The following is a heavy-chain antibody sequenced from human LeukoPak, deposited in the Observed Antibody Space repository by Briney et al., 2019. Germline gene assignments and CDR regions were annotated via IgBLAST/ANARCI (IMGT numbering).Heavy chain of an antibody. Sequence: GGSLRLSCAASGFTFSSYSMNWVRQAPGKGLEWVSSISSSSSYIYYADSVKGRFTISRDNAKNSLYLQMNSLRAEDTAVYYCARAISIVGARRGGDYWGQGTLVTVSS. CDR3: ARAISIVGARRGGDY. CDR2: ISSSSSYI. J-gene: IGHJ4*02. V-gene: IGHV3-21*01. CDR1: GFTFSSYS. D-gene: IGHD1-26*01.